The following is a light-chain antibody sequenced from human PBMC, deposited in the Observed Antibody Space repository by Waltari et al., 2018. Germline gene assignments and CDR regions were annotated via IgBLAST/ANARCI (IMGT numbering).Light chain of an antibody. J-gene: IGKJ2*01. CDR3: MQGTFWPYT. CDR1: EGLVHRDGTTY. CDR2: KVS. V-gene: IGKV2-30*02. Sequence: DVAMTQSPVSLPVTLGKPAYISCSSGEGLVHRDGTTYLNWFHQSPGQSPRRLIYKVSNRDSGVPDRFSGSGSGTDFTLKISRVEAEDVGVYYCMQGTFWPYTFGQGTKLEIK.